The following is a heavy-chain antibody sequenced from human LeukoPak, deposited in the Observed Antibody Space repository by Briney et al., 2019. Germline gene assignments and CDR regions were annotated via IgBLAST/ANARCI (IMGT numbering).Heavy chain of an antibody. CDR1: GFTFSSYG. D-gene: IGHD5-12*01. CDR2: ISYDGSNK. Sequence: GRSLRLSCAASGFTFSSYGMHWVRQAPGKGLEWVAVISYDGSNKYYADSVKGRFTISRDNSKNTLYLQMDSLRAEDTAVYYCAKERGYSGYDLNYYYYMDVWGKGTTVTVSS. J-gene: IGHJ6*03. V-gene: IGHV3-30*18. CDR3: AKERGYSGYDLNYYYYMDV.